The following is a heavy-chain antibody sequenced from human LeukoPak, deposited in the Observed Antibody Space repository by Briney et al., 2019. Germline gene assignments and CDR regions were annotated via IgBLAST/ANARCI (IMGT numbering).Heavy chain of an antibody. CDR2: ISYDGSNK. V-gene: IGHV3-30*03. D-gene: IGHD4-23*01. J-gene: IGHJ6*02. Sequence: PGGSLRLSCAASGFTFSSYGMHWVRQAPGKGLEWVAVISYDGSNKYFADSVKGRFTISRDDSKNTLYLQMNSLRVEDTAVYYCATEGGNLSHMDVWGQGTTVTVSS. CDR3: ATEGGNLSHMDV. CDR1: GFTFSSYG.